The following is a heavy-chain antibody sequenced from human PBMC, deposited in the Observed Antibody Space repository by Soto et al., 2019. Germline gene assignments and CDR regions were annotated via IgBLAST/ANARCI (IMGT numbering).Heavy chain of an antibody. D-gene: IGHD3-22*01. J-gene: IGHJ4*02. CDR1: AFTFSRYG. V-gene: IGHV3-30*18. CDR2: ISHDGNNK. Sequence: QVILVESGGGVVQPGRSLRVSCEAFAFTFSRYGMHWVRQAPGKGLEWVALISHDGNNKHYADSVRGRFTISRDNSKSTLYLQMNSLSTEDTAVYYCVKDLTDYYDSSGHFDYWGQGTLVTVYS. CDR3: VKDLTDYYDSSGHFDY.